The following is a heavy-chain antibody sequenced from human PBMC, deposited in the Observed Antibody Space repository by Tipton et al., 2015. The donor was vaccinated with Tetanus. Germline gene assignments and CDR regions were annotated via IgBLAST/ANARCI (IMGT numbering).Heavy chain of an antibody. CDR2: ISGSGGST. CDR1: GFTFSSYA. V-gene: IGHV3-23*01. J-gene: IGHJ4*02. CDR3: ASKPYCTNGVCYDYGVDY. Sequence: SLRLSCAASGFTFSSYAMSWVRQAPGKGLEWVSAISGSGGSTYYADSVKGRFTISRDNSKNTLYLQMNSLRAEDTAVYYCASKPYCTNGVCYDYGVDYWGQGTLVTVSS. D-gene: IGHD2-8*01.